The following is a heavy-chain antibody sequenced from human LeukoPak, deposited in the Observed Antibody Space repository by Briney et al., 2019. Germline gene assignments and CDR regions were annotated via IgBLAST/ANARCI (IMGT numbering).Heavy chain of an antibody. Sequence: SETLSLTCAVYGGSFSGYYWSWIRQPPGKGLEWIGEINHSGSTNYNPSLKSRVTISVDTSKNQFSLKLSSVTAADTAVYYCARGKTYYDISKDAFDIWGQGTMVTVSP. CDR2: INHSGST. CDR3: ARGKTYYDISKDAFDI. CDR1: GGSFSGYY. V-gene: IGHV4-34*01. D-gene: IGHD3-22*01. J-gene: IGHJ3*02.